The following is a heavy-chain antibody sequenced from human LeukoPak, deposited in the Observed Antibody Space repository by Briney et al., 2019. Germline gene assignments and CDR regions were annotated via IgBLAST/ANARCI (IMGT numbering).Heavy chain of an antibody. CDR3: ATYGGDWKFDS. D-gene: IGHD2-21*01. V-gene: IGHV4-59*12. Sequence: SETLSLTCTVSGGSISSYYWSWIRQPAGKGLEWIGDIYYSGYTNYNPSLKSRVTISIDASQRHISLRLNSVTAADTAVYYCATYGGDWKFDSWGQGTPVTVSS. J-gene: IGHJ4*02. CDR2: IYYSGYT. CDR1: GGSISSYY.